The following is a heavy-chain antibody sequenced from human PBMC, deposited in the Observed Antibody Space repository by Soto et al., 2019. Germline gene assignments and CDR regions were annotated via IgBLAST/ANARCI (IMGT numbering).Heavy chain of an antibody. J-gene: IGHJ4*02. Sequence: ASVKVSCKASGYIFTNYAIHWVRQAPGQRLEWMGWINAGNGNTKYSQKFQGRVTITRDTSASTAYMELSSLRSEDTAVYYCARAVAVAADFDYWGQGTLVTVSS. CDR3: ARAVAVAADFDY. V-gene: IGHV1-3*01. CDR2: INAGNGNT. D-gene: IGHD6-19*01. CDR1: GYIFTNYA.